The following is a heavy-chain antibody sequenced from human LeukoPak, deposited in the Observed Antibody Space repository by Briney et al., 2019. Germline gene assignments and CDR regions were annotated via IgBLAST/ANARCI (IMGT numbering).Heavy chain of an antibody. J-gene: IGHJ5*02. CDR3: ARVRDLEFGDYVKFDP. Sequence: ASVKVSCKASGYTFTGYYMHWVRQAPGQGLEWMGRINPNSGGTNYAQKFQGRVTMTRDTSISTAYMELSRLRSDDTAVYYCARVRDLEFGDYVKFDPWGQGTLVTVSS. D-gene: IGHD4-17*01. V-gene: IGHV1-2*06. CDR2: INPNSGGT. CDR1: GYTFTGYY.